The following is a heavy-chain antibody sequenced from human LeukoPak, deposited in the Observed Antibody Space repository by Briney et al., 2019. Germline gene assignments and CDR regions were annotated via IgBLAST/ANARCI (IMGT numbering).Heavy chain of an antibody. D-gene: IGHD5-18*01. CDR2: IYTSGST. V-gene: IGHV4-61*02. J-gene: IGHJ3*02. CDR3: ARDGYSYGYGAFDI. CDR1: GGSISSGSYY. Sequence: PSETLSLTCTVSGGSISSGSYYWSWIRQPAGKGLEWIGRIYTSGSTNYNPSLKSRVTISVDTSKNQFSLKLSSVTAADTAVYYCARDGYSYGYGAFDIWGQGTMVTVSS.